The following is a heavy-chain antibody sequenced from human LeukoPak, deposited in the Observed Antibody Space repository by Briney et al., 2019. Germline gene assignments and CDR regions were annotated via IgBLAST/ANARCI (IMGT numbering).Heavy chain of an antibody. CDR3: ARDENRYSSSWSPGDY. CDR2: ISAYNGNT. D-gene: IGHD6-13*01. J-gene: IGHJ4*02. V-gene: IGHV1-18*01. Sequence: ASVKVSCKASGYTFTSYGISWVRQAPGQGLEWMGWISAYNGNTNYAQKLQGRVTMTTDTSTSTAYMELRSLRSDDTAVYYCARDENRYSSSWSPGDYWGQGTLVTVSS. CDR1: GYTFTSYG.